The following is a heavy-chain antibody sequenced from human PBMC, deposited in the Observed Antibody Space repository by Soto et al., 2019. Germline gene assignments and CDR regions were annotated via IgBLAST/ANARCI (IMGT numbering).Heavy chain of an antibody. D-gene: IGHD3-10*01. Sequence: GASVKVSCKASGYTFTSYDINWVRQATGQGLEWMGWMNPNSGNTGYAQKFQGRVTMTRNTSISTAYMELSSLRSEDTAVYYCARGGEPYYYGLGSYYPPRYNCIDPWGQGILVTVSS. CDR3: ARGGEPYYYGLGSYYPPRYNCIDP. CDR2: MNPNSGNT. CDR1: GYTFTSYD. V-gene: IGHV1-8*01. J-gene: IGHJ5*02.